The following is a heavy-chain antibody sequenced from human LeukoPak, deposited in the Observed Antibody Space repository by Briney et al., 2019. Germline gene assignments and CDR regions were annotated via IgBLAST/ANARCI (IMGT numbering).Heavy chain of an antibody. D-gene: IGHD1-26*01. CDR2: ISWNSGSI. Sequence: PGGSLRLSCAASGFTFDDYAMHWVRQAPGKGLEWVSGISWNSGSIGYADSVKGRFTIFRDNAKNSLYLQMNSLRAEDTALYYCAKDTNSGSYYSAFDIWGQGTMVTVSS. CDR1: GFTFDDYA. V-gene: IGHV3-9*01. CDR3: AKDTNSGSYYSAFDI. J-gene: IGHJ3*02.